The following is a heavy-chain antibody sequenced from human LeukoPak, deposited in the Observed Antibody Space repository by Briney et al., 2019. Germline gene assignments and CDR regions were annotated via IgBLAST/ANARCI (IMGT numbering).Heavy chain of an antibody. Sequence: GGSLRLSCAASGFIFSHYGMHWVRQAPGKGLEWVAVIWYDGSKTYYTDSVQGRFTVSRDNSKNTLYLQMSSLRDDDTAVYYCATHYYGSIWGQGTLVTVSS. D-gene: IGHD3-10*01. CDR3: ATHYYGSI. CDR1: GFIFSHYG. CDR2: IWYDGSKT. V-gene: IGHV3-33*01. J-gene: IGHJ4*02.